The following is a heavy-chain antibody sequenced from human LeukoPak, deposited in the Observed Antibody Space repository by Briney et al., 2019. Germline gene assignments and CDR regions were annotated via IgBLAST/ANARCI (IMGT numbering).Heavy chain of an antibody. D-gene: IGHD5-24*01. CDR1: GFTFSSYE. J-gene: IGHJ4*02. Sequence: PGGSLRLSCAASGFTFSSYEMNWVRQAPGKGLEWVSYISSSGSTIYYADSVKGRFTISRDNAKNSLYLQMNSLRAEDTAVYYCAAATTKDYFDYWGQGTLVTVSS. CDR3: AAATTKDYFDY. V-gene: IGHV3-48*03. CDR2: ISSSGSTI.